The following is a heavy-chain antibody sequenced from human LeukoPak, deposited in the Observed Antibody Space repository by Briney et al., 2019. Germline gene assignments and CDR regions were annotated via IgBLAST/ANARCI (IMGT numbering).Heavy chain of an antibody. CDR2: IIPIFGTA. J-gene: IGHJ4*02. Sequence: GASVKVSCKASGGTFSSYAISWVRQAPGQGLEWMGGIIPIFGTANYAQKFQGRVTITADESTSTAYMELSSLRSEDTAVYYCARGECSSTSCFPLTHDYWGQGTLVTVSS. V-gene: IGHV1-69*13. D-gene: IGHD2-2*01. CDR1: GGTFSSYA. CDR3: ARGECSSTSCFPLTHDY.